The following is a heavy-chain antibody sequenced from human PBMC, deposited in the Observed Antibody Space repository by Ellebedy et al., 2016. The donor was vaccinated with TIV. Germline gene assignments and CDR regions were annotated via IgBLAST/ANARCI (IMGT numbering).Heavy chain of an antibody. CDR2: ISQDGSET. CDR3: ARDSTGTTFEI. J-gene: IGHJ3*02. V-gene: IGHV3-7*03. Sequence: PGGSLRLSCAASRFMSTWMSWVRQAPGKGLEWVGQISQDGSETYYVASVRGCFIIARDNADNSLYLQMNSLRAEDTAVYYCARDSTGTTFEIWGQGTTVIVSS. CDR1: RFMSTW. D-gene: IGHD1-1*01.